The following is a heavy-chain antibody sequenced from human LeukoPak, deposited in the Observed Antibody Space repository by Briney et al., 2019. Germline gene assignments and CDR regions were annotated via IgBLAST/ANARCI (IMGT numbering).Heavy chain of an antibody. V-gene: IGHV3-72*01. CDR2: IRDKTNGYTT. D-gene: IGHD1-26*01. Sequence: GGSLRLSCGGSGFRFSDYPVDWVRQAPGKGPEWVARIRDKTNGYTTEYAASVRNRFIISRDDSKNSLYFQLNSLKSEDTAVYYCARRGPDRALDYWGQGTMVTVSS. CDR1: GFRFSDYP. J-gene: IGHJ4*02. CDR3: ARRGPDRALDY.